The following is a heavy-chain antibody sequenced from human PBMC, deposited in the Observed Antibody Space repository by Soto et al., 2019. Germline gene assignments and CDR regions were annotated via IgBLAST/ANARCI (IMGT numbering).Heavy chain of an antibody. Sequence: QVQVVQSGPEVKNPGSSVKVSCKASGGTLSSYAINWVRQAPGQGLEWVGGVIPVFDSTKYAQKFQGRVTITADNSGSTVYLELTGLRFDDTAVYYCARGTLRRDGYTGERDADYIYTMDVWGQGTTVTVS. CDR2: VIPVFDST. J-gene: IGHJ6*02. V-gene: IGHV1-69*06. CDR3: ARGTLRRDGYTGERDADYIYTMDV. D-gene: IGHD4-17*01. CDR1: GGTLSSYA.